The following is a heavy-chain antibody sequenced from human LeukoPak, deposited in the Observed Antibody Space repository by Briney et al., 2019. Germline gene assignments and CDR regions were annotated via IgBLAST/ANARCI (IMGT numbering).Heavy chain of an antibody. CDR1: GFTFSTYA. J-gene: IGHJ5*02. V-gene: IGHV3-23*01. CDR3: TKGHYCSNPNCHWFDP. Sequence: PGGSLRLSCAASGFTFSTYAASWVRQAPGKGLEWVSAITGSGGSTYYADSVKGRFTISRDNSKNTFYLQMNSLRAEDTAVYYCTKGHYCSNPNCHWFDPWGQGTLVTVSS. D-gene: IGHD2-2*01. CDR2: ITGSGGST.